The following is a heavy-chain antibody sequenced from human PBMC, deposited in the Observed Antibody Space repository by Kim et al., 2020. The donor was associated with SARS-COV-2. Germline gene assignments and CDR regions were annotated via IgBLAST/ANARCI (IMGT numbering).Heavy chain of an antibody. CDR1: GFTFSDYY. Sequence: GGSLRLSCVASGFTFSDYYMSWIRQAPGKGLEWVSYISSSGSTIYYADSEKGRFTISRDNAKNSLYLQMNSLRAEDTAVYYCARVRIVVYAPDYWGQGTLVTVSS. CDR3: ARVRIVVYAPDY. J-gene: IGHJ4*02. V-gene: IGHV3-11*01. D-gene: IGHD2-8*02. CDR2: ISSSGSTI.